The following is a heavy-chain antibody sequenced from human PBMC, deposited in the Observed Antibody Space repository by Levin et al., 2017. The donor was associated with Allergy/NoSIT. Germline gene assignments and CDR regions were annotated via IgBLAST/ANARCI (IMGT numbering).Heavy chain of an antibody. D-gene: IGHD6-13*01. J-gene: IGHJ4*02. CDR1: GYTFTGYF. Sequence: ASVKVSCKASGYTFTGYFIHWVRQAPGQGLECMGWISPNSGGTKYAPAFQGRVSMTRDTSTSTAYMELSSLRSDDTAVYYCARDLSLGTWYGSLDYWGQGTLVTVSS. CDR3: ARDLSLGTWYGSLDY. CDR2: ISPNSGGT. V-gene: IGHV1-2*02.